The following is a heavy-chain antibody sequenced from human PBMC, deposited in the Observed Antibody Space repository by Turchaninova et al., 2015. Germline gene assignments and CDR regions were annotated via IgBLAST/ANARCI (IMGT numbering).Heavy chain of an antibody. CDR3: ATDRAGRGYFDY. CDR2: ISANGVT. D-gene: IGHD3-10*01. CDR1: GHIFPSTD. V-gene: IGHV1-18*01. Sequence: QVQLVQSGTEVKKPGASVTASCKASGHIFPSTDFSWVRQAPGQGLGWLGWISANGVTNSAQQLQGRFTMTTDTSTNTAYMDLRSLRSDDTAVYYCATDRAGRGYFDYWGQGTLVTVSS. J-gene: IGHJ4*02.